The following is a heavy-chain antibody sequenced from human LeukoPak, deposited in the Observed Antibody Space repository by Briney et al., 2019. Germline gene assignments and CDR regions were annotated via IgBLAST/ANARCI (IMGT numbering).Heavy chain of an antibody. CDR3: ARVAAGIGFFQH. Sequence: SETLSLTCIVSGYSISSGYYWGWIRQPPGKGLEWIGNIHHSGSTYYNPSLKSRVTISVDTSKDQLSLKLSSVTAADTAVYYCARVAAGIGFFQHWGQGTLVTVSS. CDR2: IHHSGST. V-gene: IGHV4-38-2*02. CDR1: GYSISSGYY. J-gene: IGHJ1*01. D-gene: IGHD6-13*01.